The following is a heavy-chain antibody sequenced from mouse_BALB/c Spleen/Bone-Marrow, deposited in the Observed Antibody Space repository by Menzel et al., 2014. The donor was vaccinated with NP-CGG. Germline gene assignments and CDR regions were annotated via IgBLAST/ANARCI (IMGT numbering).Heavy chain of an antibody. D-gene: IGHD2-1*01. Sequence: DLVEPGASVKLSCKASGYTFTNYWINWIKQRPGQGLEWIGRTAPGSDNTYYNEVFKGKATLTVDTSSSTAYMQLSSQSSEDSAVYFCAREYYDNSFAYWGQGTLVTVSA. CDR2: TAPGSDNT. V-gene: IGHV1S41*01. J-gene: IGHJ3*01. CDR3: AREYYDNSFAY. CDR1: GYTFTNYW.